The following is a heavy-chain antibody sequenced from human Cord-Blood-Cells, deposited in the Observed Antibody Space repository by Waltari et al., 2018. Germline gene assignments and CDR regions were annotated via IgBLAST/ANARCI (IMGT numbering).Heavy chain of an antibody. CDR3: ARSGEISPRGTPYWYFDL. V-gene: IGHV4-31*03. J-gene: IGHJ2*01. D-gene: IGHD3-10*01. CDR2: IYYSGST. Sequence: QVKLQESGPGLVKPSLTLSLTCTVSGGSISRGGYSWSWFRQHPGKGLEWIGYIYYSGSTYYNPSLKSRVTISVDTSKNQFSLKLSSVTAADTAVYYCARSGEISPRGTPYWYFDLWGRGTLVTVSS. CDR1: GGSISRGGYS.